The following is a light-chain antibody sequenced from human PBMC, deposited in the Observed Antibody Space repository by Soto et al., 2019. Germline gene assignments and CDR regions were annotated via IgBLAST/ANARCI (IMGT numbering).Light chain of an antibody. J-gene: IGLJ2*01. CDR3: SSYTSRTTPV. Sequence: QSVLTQPPSASGSPGQSVTISCTGTSSDVGRYAYVSWYQQYPGKVPKLVISEVSNRPSGVSHRFSGSRSGNTASLTISGLQAEDEADYHCSSYTSRTTPVFGGGTKVTVL. CDR2: EVS. CDR1: SSDVGRYAY. V-gene: IGLV2-14*01.